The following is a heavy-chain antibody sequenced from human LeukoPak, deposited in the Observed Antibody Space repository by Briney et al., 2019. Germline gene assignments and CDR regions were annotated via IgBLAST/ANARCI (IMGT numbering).Heavy chain of an antibody. Sequence: GGSLRLSCAASGFTFSTYAMSWVRQAPGKGLEWVSLIGGSDGRTRYADSVKGRFTISRDNSKNTLYLQMNSLRAEDTAVYYCAKQKCSSTSCSFDYWGQGTLVTVSS. CDR1: GFTFSTYA. D-gene: IGHD2-2*01. CDR2: IGGSDGRT. V-gene: IGHV3-23*01. J-gene: IGHJ4*02. CDR3: AKQKCSSTSCSFDY.